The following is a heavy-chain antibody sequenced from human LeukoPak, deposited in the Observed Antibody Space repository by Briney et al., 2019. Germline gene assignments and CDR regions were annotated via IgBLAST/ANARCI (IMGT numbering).Heavy chain of an antibody. CDR2: INPSGGST. D-gene: IGHD3-10*01. Sequence: ASVKVSCKASGYTFTSYYMHWVRQAPGQGLEWMGIINPSGGSTSYAQKFQGRVTITTDESTSTAYMELSSLRSEDTAVYYCARGITMVRGAQRYYFDYWGQGTLVTVSS. J-gene: IGHJ4*02. V-gene: IGHV1-46*01. CDR3: ARGITMVRGAQRYYFDY. CDR1: GYTFTSYY.